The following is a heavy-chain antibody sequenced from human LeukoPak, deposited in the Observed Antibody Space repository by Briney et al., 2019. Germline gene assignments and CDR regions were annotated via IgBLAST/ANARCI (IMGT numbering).Heavy chain of an antibody. Sequence: SETLSLTCTVSGASISSGDYFWSWIRQPPGKGLEWIGYIYYSGSTYNNPSLESRVTISIDTSKNQLSLKLSSVTAADTAVYYCARTPYYDFWSGPYYYYYYMDVWGKGTTVTVSS. V-gene: IGHV4-30-4*08. CDR2: IYYSGST. CDR3: ARTPYYDFWSGPYYYYYYMDV. J-gene: IGHJ6*03. CDR1: GASISSGDYF. D-gene: IGHD3-3*01.